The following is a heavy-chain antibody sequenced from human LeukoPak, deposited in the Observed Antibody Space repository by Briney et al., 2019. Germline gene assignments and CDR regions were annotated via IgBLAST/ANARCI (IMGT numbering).Heavy chain of an antibody. J-gene: IGHJ4*02. CDR3: ARGSMVRGAGFD. V-gene: IGHV1-69*06. CDR2: IIPIFGTA. Sequence: ASVKVSCKASGGTFSSYAISWVRQALGQGLEWMGGIIPIFGTANYAQKFQGRVTITADKSTSTAYMELSSLRSEDTAVYYCARGSMVRGAGFDWGQGTLVTVSS. D-gene: IGHD3-10*01. CDR1: GGTFSSYA.